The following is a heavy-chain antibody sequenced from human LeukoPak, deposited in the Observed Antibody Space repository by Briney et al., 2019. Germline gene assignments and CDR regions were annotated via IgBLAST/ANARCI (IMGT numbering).Heavy chain of an antibody. D-gene: IGHD1-26*01. CDR1: GCTFTSYH. V-gene: IGHV1-46*01. CDR3: ARAQGSYYHYYMDV. Sequence: GASVKVSCKASGCTFTSYHLHWVRQAPGQGLEWMGIINPSGGSPNYAQKFQGRVTMTRDMSTSTVNMELSSLRSEDTAVYYCARAQGSYYHYYMDVWGKGTTVTVSS. J-gene: IGHJ6*03. CDR2: INPSGGSP.